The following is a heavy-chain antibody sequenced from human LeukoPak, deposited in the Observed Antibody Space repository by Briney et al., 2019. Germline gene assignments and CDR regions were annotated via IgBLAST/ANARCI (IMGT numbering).Heavy chain of an antibody. CDR3: AKEVPIFGVVISGMDV. Sequence: SGGSLRLSCAASGFTSSSYALNWVRQAPGKGLEWVATVSGSGDRMYHADSVKGRFTISRDNSKNTLYLQMNSLRAEDTAVYYCAKEVPIFGVVISGMDVWGQGTTVTVSS. D-gene: IGHD3-3*01. CDR1: GFTSSSYA. V-gene: IGHV3-23*01. J-gene: IGHJ6*02. CDR2: VSGSGDRM.